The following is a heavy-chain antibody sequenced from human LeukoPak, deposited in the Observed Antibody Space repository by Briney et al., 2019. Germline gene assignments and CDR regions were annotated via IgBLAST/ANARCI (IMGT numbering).Heavy chain of an antibody. CDR2: ISYDGSLK. CDR3: ARDKDPFYYYDSSGGALDY. J-gene: IGHJ4*02. Sequence: GRSLRLSCVVSRFTFKSYAMHWVRQAPGKGLEWVALISYDGSLKSHTDSVQGRFTISRDNSKNTLYLQMNSLRAEDTAVYYCARDKDPFYYYDSSGGALDYWGQGTLVTVSS. D-gene: IGHD3-22*01. CDR1: RFTFKSYA. V-gene: IGHV3-30*04.